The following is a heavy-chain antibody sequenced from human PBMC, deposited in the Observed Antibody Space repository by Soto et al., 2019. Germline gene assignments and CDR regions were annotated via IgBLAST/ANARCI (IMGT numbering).Heavy chain of an antibody. CDR3: ASYEGYCSSTSCYDGYYYGMDV. CDR2: IYYSGNT. J-gene: IGHJ6*02. D-gene: IGHD2-2*01. Sequence: SETLSLTCTVSGGSISSNTYYWGWIRQPPGKGLEWIGSIYYSGNTFYNPSLKSRVTISVDTSKNQFSLKLSSVTAADTAVYYCASYEGYCSSTSCYDGYYYGMDVWGQGTTVTVSS. V-gene: IGHV4-39*01. CDR1: GGSISSNTYY.